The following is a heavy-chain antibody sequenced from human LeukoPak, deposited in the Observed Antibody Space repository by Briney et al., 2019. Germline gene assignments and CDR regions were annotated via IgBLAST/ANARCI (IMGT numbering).Heavy chain of an antibody. CDR2: INHSGST. CDR3: ARGFHSYDAFDI. Sequence: PSETLSLTCAVYGGSFSGYYWSWIRQPPGKGLEWIGEINHSGSTNYNPSLKSRVTISVDTSKNQFSLKLSSVTAADTAVYYCARGFHSYDAFDIWGQGTMVTVSS. D-gene: IGHD5-18*01. V-gene: IGHV4-34*01. CDR1: GGSFSGYY. J-gene: IGHJ3*02.